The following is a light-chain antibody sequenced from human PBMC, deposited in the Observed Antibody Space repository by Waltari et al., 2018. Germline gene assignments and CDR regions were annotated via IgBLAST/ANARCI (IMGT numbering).Light chain of an antibody. J-gene: IGLJ3*02. CDR2: RDN. V-gene: IGLV1-40*01. Sequence: QSVLTQPPSVSGAPGQRVTISCPGSNSNIGARHDVHWYQQVPGEAPRLLIYRDNNRPSGVPDRFSGSKSGTSASLAITGLQPEDEADYYCQSYDSSLSGVLFGGGTKLTVL. CDR1: NSNIGARHD. CDR3: QSYDSSLSGVL.